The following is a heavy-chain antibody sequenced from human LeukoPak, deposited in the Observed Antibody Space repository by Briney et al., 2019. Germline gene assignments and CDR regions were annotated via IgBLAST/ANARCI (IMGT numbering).Heavy chain of an antibody. CDR3: ARDYYDSSGYYRLWYYYYYMDV. CDR2: ISSSSSYI. Sequence: GGSLRLSCAASGFTFSSYSMNWVRQAPGKGLEWVSPISSSSSYIYYADSVKGRFTISRDNAKNSLYLQMNSLRAEDTAVYYCARDYYDSSGYYRLWYYYYYMDVWGKGTTVTISS. J-gene: IGHJ6*03. CDR1: GFTFSSYS. D-gene: IGHD3-22*01. V-gene: IGHV3-21*01.